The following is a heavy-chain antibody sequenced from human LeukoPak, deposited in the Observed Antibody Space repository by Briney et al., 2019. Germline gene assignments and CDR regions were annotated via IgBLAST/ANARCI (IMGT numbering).Heavy chain of an antibody. J-gene: IGHJ4*02. CDR2: ISAYNGNT. Sequence: ASVKVSCKASSYTFTSYGISWVRQAPGQGLEWMGWISAYNGNTNYAQKLQGRVTMTTDTSTSTAYMELRSLRSDDTAVYYCARMNIVVVPAATTTRAHTEFDYWGQGTLVTVSS. D-gene: IGHD2-2*01. CDR3: ARMNIVVVPAATTTRAHTEFDY. V-gene: IGHV1-18*01. CDR1: SYTFTSYG.